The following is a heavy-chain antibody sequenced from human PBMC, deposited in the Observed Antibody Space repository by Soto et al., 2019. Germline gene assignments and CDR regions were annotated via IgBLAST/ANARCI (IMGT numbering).Heavy chain of an antibody. CDR1: GFTFSSYA. CDR2: ISGSGGST. Sequence: GGSLRLSCAASGFTFSSYAMSWVRQAPGKGLEWVSAISGSGGSTYYADSVKGRFTISRDNSKNTLYLQMNSLRAEDTAVYYCALHSSGAYYYYYYMDVWGKGTTVTVSS. CDR3: ALHSSGAYYYYYYMDV. J-gene: IGHJ6*03. V-gene: IGHV3-23*01. D-gene: IGHD6-19*01.